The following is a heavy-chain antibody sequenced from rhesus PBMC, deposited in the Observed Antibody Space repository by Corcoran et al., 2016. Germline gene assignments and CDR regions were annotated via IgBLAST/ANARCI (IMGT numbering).Heavy chain of an antibody. Sequence: EVQLVESGGGLAKPGGSLRLSCAASGFTFSSYWMNWVRQTPGQGLEWFSAINSGGGSTYYADAVKGRFTISRDKSKNTRSLQMNSLRAEDTAVYYCAKGGRITIFGLVIQDYYGLDSWGQGVVVTVSS. D-gene: IGHD3-3*01. CDR1: GFTFSSYW. CDR2: INSGGGST. J-gene: IGHJ6*01. V-gene: IGHV3S42*01. CDR3: AKGGRITIFGLVIQDYYGLDS.